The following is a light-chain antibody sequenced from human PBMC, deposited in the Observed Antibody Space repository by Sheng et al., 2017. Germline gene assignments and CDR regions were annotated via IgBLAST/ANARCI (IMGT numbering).Light chain of an antibody. Sequence: ETVMTQSPATLSVSPGETVTLSCRASQSVTDNLAWYQQKPGQAPRLLIYGASSRATGIPDRFSGSGSGTDFTLTISRLEPEDFAVYYCQQYGSSSLTFGGGTKVEIK. J-gene: IGKJ4*01. CDR1: QSVTDN. CDR2: GAS. V-gene: IGKV3-20*01. CDR3: QQYGSSSLT.